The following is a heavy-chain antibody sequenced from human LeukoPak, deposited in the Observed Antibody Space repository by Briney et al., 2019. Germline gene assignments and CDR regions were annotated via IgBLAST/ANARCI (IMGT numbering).Heavy chain of an antibody. J-gene: IGHJ5*01. D-gene: IGHD6-19*01. CDR1: GDSVSSKNGA. V-gene: IGHV6-1*01. CDR2: TYYRPKWYD. Sequence: SQTLSLTCAISGDSVSSKNGAWNWIRQSPSRGLEWLGRTYYRPKWYDEYADSVKGRVTISPDTSKNQFSLHVYSVTPEDTAVYYCARDLGTSGWYTFDFWGQGTLVTVSS. CDR3: ARDLGTSGWYTFDF.